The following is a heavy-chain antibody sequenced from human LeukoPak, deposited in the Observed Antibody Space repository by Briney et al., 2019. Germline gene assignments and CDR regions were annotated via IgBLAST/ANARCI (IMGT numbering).Heavy chain of an antibody. CDR1: GGSISSYY. CDR2: IYYSGST. J-gene: IGHJ4*02. V-gene: IGHV4-59*01. D-gene: IGHD3-10*01. CDR3: ARGQYYYGSGSQGDY. Sequence: SETLSLTCTVSGGSISSYYWSWIRQPPGKGLEWIGYIYYSGSTNYNPSLKSRVTISVDTSKNQFSLKLSSVTAADTAVYYCARGQYYYGSGSQGDYWGQGTLVTVSS.